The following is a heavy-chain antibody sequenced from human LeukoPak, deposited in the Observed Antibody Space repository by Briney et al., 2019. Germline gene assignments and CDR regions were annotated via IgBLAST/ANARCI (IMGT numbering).Heavy chain of an antibody. CDR3: ARGQRAAAGFDS. V-gene: IGHV3-33*01. J-gene: IGHJ4*02. D-gene: IGHD6-13*01. CDR2: IWNDGSET. CDR1: GSIFSNYG. Sequence: AGGSLRLSCAASGSIFSNYGMHWVRQAPGKRLEWVAVIWNDGSETFHADSVKGRFRIARDNSKNTLYLQMNSLRAEDTAVYYCARGQRAAAGFDSWGQGTLVTVSS.